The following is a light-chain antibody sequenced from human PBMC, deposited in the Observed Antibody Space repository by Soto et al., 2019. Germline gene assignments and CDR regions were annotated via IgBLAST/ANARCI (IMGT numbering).Light chain of an antibody. V-gene: IGLV2-8*01. CDR2: DVT. CDR3: SSYAGSSIHVA. CDR1: SSDVGGYNF. J-gene: IGLJ2*01. Sequence: QSALTQPPSASGSPGQSVTISCTGASSDVGGYNFVSWYQYHPGKAPRLMIYDVTQRPSGVPDRFSGSKSGNTASLTVSGIQVDDEAYYYCSSYAGSSIHVAFGGGTQLTVL.